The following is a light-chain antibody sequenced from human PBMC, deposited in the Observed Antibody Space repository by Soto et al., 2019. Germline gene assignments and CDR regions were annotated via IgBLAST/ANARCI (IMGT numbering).Light chain of an antibody. J-gene: IGLJ1*01. CDR1: SSDVGGYNY. V-gene: IGLV2-14*01. CDR2: DVS. CDR3: SSYTSSSAYV. Sequence: QSALTQPASVSGSPGQSITISCTGTSSDVGGYNYVSWYQQHPGKAPKLMIYDVSKRPSGVSKRFSGSKSGNTASLTISGLQAEDASYYYYSSYTSSSAYVFGPG.